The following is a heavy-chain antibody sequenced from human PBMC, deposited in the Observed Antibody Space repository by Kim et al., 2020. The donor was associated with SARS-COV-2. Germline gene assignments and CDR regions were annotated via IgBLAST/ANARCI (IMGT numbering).Heavy chain of an antibody. J-gene: IGHJ4*02. V-gene: IGHV4-59*01. D-gene: IGHD1-26*01. Sequence: NYNPSLKSRVTISLDTSKNQFSLKVNSVTAADTAFYYCARSGSYGLAGDYWGQGTLVTVSS. CDR3: ARSGSYGLAGDY.